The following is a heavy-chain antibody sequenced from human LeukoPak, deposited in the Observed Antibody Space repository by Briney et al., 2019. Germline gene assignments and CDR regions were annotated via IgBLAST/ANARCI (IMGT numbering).Heavy chain of an antibody. D-gene: IGHD3-3*01. CDR1: GYTFTSYG. J-gene: IGHJ3*02. Sequence: ASVKVSCKASGYTFTSYGISWVRQAPGQGLEWMGWIIAYNGNTNYAQKLQGRVTMTTDTSTSTAYMELRSLRSDDTAVYYCARADYDFWSGYYGAFDIWGQGTMVTVSS. V-gene: IGHV1-18*01. CDR3: ARADYDFWSGYYGAFDI. CDR2: IIAYNGNT.